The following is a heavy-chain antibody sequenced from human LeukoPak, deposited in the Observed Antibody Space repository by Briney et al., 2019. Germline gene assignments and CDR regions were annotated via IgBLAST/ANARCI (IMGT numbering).Heavy chain of an antibody. CDR2: IGVTGDT. D-gene: IGHD2-15*01. Sequence: TGGSLRLSCAASGFTFSKDDFHWVRQAPGKGLEWVAAIGVTGDTYYADSVKGRFTISREDAANSLYLQMRSLGAGDTALYYCTKEFCGSHAACAGGSYYDFWGRGALVTVSS. CDR3: TKEFCGSHAACAGGSYYDF. CDR1: GFTFSKDD. J-gene: IGHJ2*01. V-gene: IGHV3-13*01.